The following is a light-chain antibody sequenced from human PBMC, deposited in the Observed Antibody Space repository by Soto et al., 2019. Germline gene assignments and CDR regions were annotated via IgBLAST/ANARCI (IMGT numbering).Light chain of an antibody. J-gene: IGKJ4*01. Sequence: EIVSTQSPVTLSLSPGERATLSCRASQSVSRYLAWYQQKPGQPPRLLIYDASKRATGVPARFSGSGSGTDFTLTISSLEPEDFAVYYCQQRSDWPLTFGGGTDVEI. CDR2: DAS. CDR1: QSVSRY. CDR3: QQRSDWPLT. V-gene: IGKV3-11*01.